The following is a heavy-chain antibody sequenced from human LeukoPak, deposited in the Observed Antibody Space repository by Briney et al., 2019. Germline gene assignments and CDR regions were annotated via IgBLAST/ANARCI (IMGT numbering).Heavy chain of an antibody. CDR2: VSSSSSYI. V-gene: IGHV3-21*01. Sequence: GGSLRLSCAASGFTFSSYSMNWVRQAPGKGLEWVSSVSSSSSYIYYADSVKGRFTISRDNAKNSLYLQMNSLRAEDTAVYYCARDRGASNYYDSSGYYIDYWGQGTLVTVSS. J-gene: IGHJ4*02. CDR1: GFTFSSYS. CDR3: ARDRGASNYYDSSGYYIDY. D-gene: IGHD3-22*01.